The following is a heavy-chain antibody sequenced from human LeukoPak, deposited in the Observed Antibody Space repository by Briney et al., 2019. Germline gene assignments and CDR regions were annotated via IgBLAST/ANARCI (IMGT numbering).Heavy chain of an antibody. CDR3: ARAGVPQYSNYDPLYYYYYMDV. CDR1: GFTFSSYS. V-gene: IGHV3-21*01. CDR2: ISSSSSYI. Sequence: PGGSLRLSCAASGFTFSSYSMNWVRQAPGKGLEWVSSISSSSSYIYYADSVKGRFTISRDNAKNSLYLQMNGLRAEDTAVYYCARAGVPQYSNYDPLYYYYYMDVWGKGTTVTVSS. J-gene: IGHJ6*03. D-gene: IGHD4-11*01.